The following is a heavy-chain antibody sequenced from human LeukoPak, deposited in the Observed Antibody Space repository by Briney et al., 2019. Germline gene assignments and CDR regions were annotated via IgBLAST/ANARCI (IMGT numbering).Heavy chain of an antibody. CDR2: IYYSGSA. CDR3: ARGLAGLVRGGLDV. V-gene: IGHV4-31*03. J-gene: IGHJ6*04. D-gene: IGHD3-10*01. CDR1: GGSISSDGYY. Sequence: PSQTPSLTCTVSGGSISSDGYYWSWIRQHPGKGLEWIGYIYYSGSAYYNPALKSRVTISVDTSKNQFSLKLSSVTAADTAVYYCARGLAGLVRGGLDVWGKGTTITVSS.